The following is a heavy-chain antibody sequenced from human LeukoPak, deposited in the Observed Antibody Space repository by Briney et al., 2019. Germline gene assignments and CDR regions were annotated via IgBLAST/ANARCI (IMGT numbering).Heavy chain of an antibody. Sequence: GGSLRLSCAASGFTFSDYAMTWVRQAPGKGLEWVSAIGATGYSTYYADSVKGRFTISRDNSKNTLYLQVNVLRADDTAVYFCAKLTGGSNAQDGFDTWGQGTMVAVSS. CDR1: GFTFSDYA. CDR2: IGATGYST. D-gene: IGHD5-24*01. CDR3: AKLTGGSNAQDGFDT. V-gene: IGHV3-23*01. J-gene: IGHJ3*02.